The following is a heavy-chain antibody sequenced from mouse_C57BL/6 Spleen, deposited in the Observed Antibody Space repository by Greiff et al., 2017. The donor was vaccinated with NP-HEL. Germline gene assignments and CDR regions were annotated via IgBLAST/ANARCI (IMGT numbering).Heavy chain of an antibody. J-gene: IGHJ2*01. CDR1: GYSITSGYY. Sequence: EVQLQESGPGLVKPSQSLSLTCSVTGYSITSGYYWNWIRQFPGNKLEWMGYISYDGSNNYNPSLKNRISITRDTSKNQFFLKLNSVTTEDTATYYCARNYYGEVPWDYWGQGTTLTVSS. D-gene: IGHD1-1*01. V-gene: IGHV3-6*01. CDR2: ISYDGSN. CDR3: ARNYYGEVPWDY.